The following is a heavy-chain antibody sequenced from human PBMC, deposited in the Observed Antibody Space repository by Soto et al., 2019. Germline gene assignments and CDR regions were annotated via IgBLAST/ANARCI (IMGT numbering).Heavy chain of an antibody. J-gene: IGHJ6*02. CDR2: ISAAGDP. CDR3: ARTDRDFYGLDV. CDR1: GFTFRNYD. Sequence: EVQLVESGGGLVQPGGSLRRSCEESGFTFRNYDMHWVRQGTGKGLEWVSGISAAGDPDYADSVEGRFTISRENAQNSFFLQMNSLRVGDTAVYYCARTDRDFYGLDVWGQGPTVIVS. V-gene: IGHV3-13*05.